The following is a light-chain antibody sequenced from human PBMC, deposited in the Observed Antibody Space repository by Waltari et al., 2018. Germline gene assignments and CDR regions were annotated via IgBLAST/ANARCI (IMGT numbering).Light chain of an antibody. J-gene: IGKJ2*01. CDR2: AAS. V-gene: IGKV1-39*01. CDR1: NIRCQ. Sequence: NIRCQLNWDQRSPGKAPRLLIFAASSLQSGVPSRFGGSGSGTEFTLTISSLQPEDFATYYCQQTYSTSPYTFGQGTKLEIK. CDR3: QQTYSTSPYT.